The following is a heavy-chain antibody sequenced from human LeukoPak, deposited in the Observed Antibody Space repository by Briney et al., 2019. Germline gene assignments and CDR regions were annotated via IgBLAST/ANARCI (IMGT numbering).Heavy chain of an antibody. J-gene: IGHJ4*01. CDR1: GFTFSNYV. CDR3: AKGIYSSGWSYFDY. D-gene: IGHD6-19*01. V-gene: IGHV3-23*01. CDR2: ISGGGDKT. Sequence: PGGSLRLSCAASGFTFSNYVMSWVRQAPGRGLEWVPGISGGGDKTYYADSVKGRFTISRDNSKNTLYLQMNSLRAEDTAVYYCAKGIYSSGWSYFDYWGHGTLVTVSS.